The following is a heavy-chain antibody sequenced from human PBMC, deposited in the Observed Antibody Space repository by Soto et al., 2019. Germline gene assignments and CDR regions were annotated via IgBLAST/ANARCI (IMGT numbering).Heavy chain of an antibody. CDR3: AKESENYHSGVDC. D-gene: IGHD1-7*01. V-gene: IGHV3-23*01. CDR1: GFTFRNYA. Sequence: PGGSLRLSCAASGFTFRNYAMSWVRQAPGKGLEWVSVISGNGGSTYYADSVKGRFTISRDNSKNTLYLQMNSLRADDTAVYYGAKESENYHSGVDCWGQGTLVTVSS. CDR2: ISGNGGST. J-gene: IGHJ4*02.